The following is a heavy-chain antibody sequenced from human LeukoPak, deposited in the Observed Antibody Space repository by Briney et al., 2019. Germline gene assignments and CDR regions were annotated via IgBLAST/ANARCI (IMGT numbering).Heavy chain of an antibody. CDR3: ARLNSSGYYRDLDY. D-gene: IGHD3-22*01. J-gene: IGHJ4*02. CDR1: GYSFPSYW. CDR2: LYPGDFDT. Sequence: GESLKISCKGSGYSFPSYWIGWVRQMTGKGLEWMGILYPGDFDTRYSPSFQGQVTISADKSISTAYLQWSSLKASDTAMYYCARLNSSGYYRDLDYWGQGTLVTVSS. V-gene: IGHV5-51*01.